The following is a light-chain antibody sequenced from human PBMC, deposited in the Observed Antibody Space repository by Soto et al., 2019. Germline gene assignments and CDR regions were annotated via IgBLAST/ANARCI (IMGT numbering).Light chain of an antibody. V-gene: IGLV1-51*01. J-gene: IGLJ1*01. Sequence: QSVLTQPPSVSAAPGQKATISCSGSSSNIGNNYVSWYQQLPGTAPKLLIYDNNKRPSGIPDRFSGSKSGTSATLGITGLQTGDEADYYCGTWDSSLSGVFGTGTKVTVL. CDR3: GTWDSSLSGV. CDR2: DNN. CDR1: SSNIGNNY.